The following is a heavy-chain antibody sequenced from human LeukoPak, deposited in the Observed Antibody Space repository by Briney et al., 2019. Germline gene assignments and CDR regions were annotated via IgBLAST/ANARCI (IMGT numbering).Heavy chain of an antibody. CDR1: GGSISSYY. CDR2: IYYSGST. J-gene: IGHJ5*02. CDR3: ARLLPAAWWFAP. D-gene: IGHD2-2*01. V-gene: IGHV4-59*01. Sequence: PSETLSLTCTVSGGSISSYYWSWIRQPPGKGLEWIGYIYYSGSTNYNPSLKSRVTISVDTSKNQFSLKLSSVTAAGTTVQYCARLLPAAWWFAPWGQGSLLTVSS.